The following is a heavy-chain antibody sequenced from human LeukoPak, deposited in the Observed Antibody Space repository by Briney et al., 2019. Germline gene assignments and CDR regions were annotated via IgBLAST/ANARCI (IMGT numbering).Heavy chain of an antibody. J-gene: IGHJ4*02. V-gene: IGHV4-34*01. CDR1: GGSFSGYY. CDR2: INHSGST. Sequence: KPSETLSLTCAVYGGSFSGYYWNWIRQPPGKGLEWIGEINHSGSTNYNPSLKSRVTISVDTSKNQFSLKLSSVTAADTAVYYWARDVDTTPDWGQGTLVTVTS. CDR3: ARDVDTTPD. D-gene: IGHD5-18*01.